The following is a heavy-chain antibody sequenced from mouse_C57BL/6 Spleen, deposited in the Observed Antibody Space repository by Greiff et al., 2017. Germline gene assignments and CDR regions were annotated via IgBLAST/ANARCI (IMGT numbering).Heavy chain of an antibody. D-gene: IGHD1-1*01. CDR1: GYTFTSYW. V-gene: IGHV1-50*01. Sequence: QVQLQQPGAELVKPGASVKLSCKASGYTFTSYWMQWVKQRPGQGLEWIGEIDPSDSYTNYNQKFKGKATVTVDTSSSTAYMQLSSLTSEDAAVYYGARWYYGSSYGYFDVWGTGTTVTVSS. J-gene: IGHJ1*03. CDR2: IDPSDSYT. CDR3: ARWYYGSSYGYFDV.